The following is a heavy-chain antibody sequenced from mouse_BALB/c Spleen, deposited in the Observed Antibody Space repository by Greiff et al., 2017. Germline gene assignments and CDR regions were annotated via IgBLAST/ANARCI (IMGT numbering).Heavy chain of an antibody. D-gene: IGHD4-1*01. J-gene: IGHJ1*01. V-gene: IGHV1S29*02. CDR3: ARVTGGGRYFDV. CDR1: GYTFTGYN. Sequence: VQLQQSGPELVKPGASVKISCKASGYTFTGYNMHWVKQSHGKSLEWIGYIYPYNGGTGYNQKFKSKATLTVDNSSSTAYMELRSLTSEDSAVYYCARVTGGGRYFDVWGAGTTVTVAA. CDR2: IYPYNGGT.